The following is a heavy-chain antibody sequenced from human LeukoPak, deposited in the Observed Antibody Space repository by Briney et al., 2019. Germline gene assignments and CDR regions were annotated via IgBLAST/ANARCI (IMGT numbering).Heavy chain of an antibody. CDR3: ARDRTGGSDY. Sequence: SETLSLTCTVSGGSISSYYWSWIRQPPGKGLEWIGYIYYSGSTNYNPSLKSRVTISVDTSKNQFSLKLSSVTAADTAVYYCARDRTGGSDYWGQGTLVTVSS. CDR2: IYYSGST. CDR1: GGSISSYY. J-gene: IGHJ4*02. V-gene: IGHV4-59*01. D-gene: IGHD1-14*01.